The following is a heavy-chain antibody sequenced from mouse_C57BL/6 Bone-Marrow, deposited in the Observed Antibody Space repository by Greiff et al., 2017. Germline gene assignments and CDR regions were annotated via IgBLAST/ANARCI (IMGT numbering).Heavy chain of an antibody. D-gene: IGHD2-1*01. J-gene: IGHJ3*01. V-gene: IGHV1-9*01. CDR3: APIYYGNPFAY. CDR2: ILPGSGST. CDR1: GYTFTGYW. Sequence: QVQLQQSGAELMKPGASVKLSCKATGYTFTGYWIEWVKQRPGHGLEWIGEILPGSGSTNYNEKFKGKATFTADTSSNTAYMQLSSLTTEDSAIYYCAPIYYGNPFAYWGQGTLVTVSA.